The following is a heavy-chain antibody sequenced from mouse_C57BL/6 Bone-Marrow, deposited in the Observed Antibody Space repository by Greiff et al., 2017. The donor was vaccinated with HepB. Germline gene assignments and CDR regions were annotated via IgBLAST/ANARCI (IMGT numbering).Heavy chain of an antibody. CDR2: ISNLAYSI. CDR1: GFTFSDYG. J-gene: IGHJ4*01. CDR3: ARQGLYYDYDCAMDY. Sequence: DVHLVESGGGLVQPGGSLKLSCAASGFTFSDYGMAWVRQAPRKGPEWVAFISNLAYSIYYADTVTGRFTISRENAKNTLYLEMSSLRSEDTAMYYCARQGLYYDYDCAMDYWGQGTSVTVSS. V-gene: IGHV5-15*01. D-gene: IGHD2-4*01.